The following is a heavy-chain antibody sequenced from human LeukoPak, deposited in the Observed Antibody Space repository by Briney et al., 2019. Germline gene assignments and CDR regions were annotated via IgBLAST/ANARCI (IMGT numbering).Heavy chain of an antibody. CDR2: ISGSGGST. CDR1: GFTFSSYA. V-gene: IGHV3-23*01. D-gene: IGHD3-10*01. Sequence: GGSLRLSCAASGFTFSSYAMSWVRQAPGKGLEWVSAISGSGGSTYYADSVKGRFTISRDTSKNTLYLQMNSLRAEDTAVYYCAKDRSYGSGSYWFWSDAFDIWGQGTMVTVSS. CDR3: AKDRSYGSGSYWFWSDAFDI. J-gene: IGHJ3*02.